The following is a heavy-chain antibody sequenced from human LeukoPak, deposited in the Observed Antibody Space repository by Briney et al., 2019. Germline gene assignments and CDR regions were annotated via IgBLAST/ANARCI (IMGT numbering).Heavy chain of an antibody. D-gene: IGHD6-6*01. CDR2: IYYSGST. Sequence: MASETLSLTCTVSGGSISSSRYSWGWIRQPPGKGLEWIGSIYYSGSTYYNPSLKSRVTISVDTSKNQFSLKLSSVTAADTAVYYCARRGWYSSSAFGIWGQGTMVTVSS. J-gene: IGHJ3*02. CDR1: GGSISSSRYS. CDR3: ARRGWYSSSAFGI. V-gene: IGHV4-39*01.